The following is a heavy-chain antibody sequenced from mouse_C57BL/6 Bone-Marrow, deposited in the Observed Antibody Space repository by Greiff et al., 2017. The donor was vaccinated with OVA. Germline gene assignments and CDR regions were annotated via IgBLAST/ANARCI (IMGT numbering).Heavy chain of an antibody. CDR3: ARGPLITTVERYFDV. CDR2: ISSGSSTI. CDR1: GFTFSDYG. J-gene: IGHJ1*03. Sequence: EVQRVESGGGLVKPGGSLKLSCAASGFTFSDYGMHWVRQAPEKGLEWVAYISSGSSTIYYAATVKGRFTISRDNAKNTLFLQMTSLRSEDTAMYYCARGPLITTVERYFDVWGTGTTVTVSS. D-gene: IGHD1-1*01. V-gene: IGHV5-17*01.